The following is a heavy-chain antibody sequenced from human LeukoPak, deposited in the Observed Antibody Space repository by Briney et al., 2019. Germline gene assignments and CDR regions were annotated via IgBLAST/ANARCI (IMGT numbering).Heavy chain of an antibody. CDR2: IYYSGST. D-gene: IGHD6-13*01. Sequence: PSETLSLTCTVSGGSISSGNYHWAWIRQPPGKGLEWIGSIYYSGSTYYNPSLKSRVTISVDTSKNQFSLKLSSVTAADTAVYYCGGIAAAGTVDYWGQGTLVTVSS. V-gene: IGHV4-39*01. CDR3: GGIAAAGTVDY. J-gene: IGHJ4*02. CDR1: GGSISSGNYH.